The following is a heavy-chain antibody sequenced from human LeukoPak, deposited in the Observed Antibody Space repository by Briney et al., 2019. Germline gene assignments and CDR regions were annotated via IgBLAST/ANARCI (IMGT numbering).Heavy chain of an antibody. V-gene: IGHV3-23*01. CDR3: AKGRWSGSGWTGVY. Sequence: HPGGSLRLSCAASGFTFSSYAMSWVRQAPGKGLEWVSAISGSGGSTYYADSVKGRFTISRDNSKNTLYLQMNSLSAEDTAVYYCAKGRWSGSGWTGVYWGQGTLVTVSS. CDR1: GFTFSSYA. J-gene: IGHJ4*02. D-gene: IGHD6-19*01. CDR2: ISGSGGST.